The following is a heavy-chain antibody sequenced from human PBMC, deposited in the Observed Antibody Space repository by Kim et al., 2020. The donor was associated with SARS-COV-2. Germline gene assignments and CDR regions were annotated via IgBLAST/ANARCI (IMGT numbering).Heavy chain of an antibody. D-gene: IGHD5-18*01. V-gene: IGHV4-59*01. J-gene: IGHJ6*02. CDR1: GGSISSYY. CDR3: ARDWQMVGYENYYYYGMDV. CDR2: IYYSGST. Sequence: SETLSLTCTVSGGSISSYYWSWIRQPPGKGLEWIGYIYYSGSTNYNPSLKSRVTISVDTSKNQFSLKLSSVTAADTAVYYCARDWQMVGYENYYYYGMDVWGQGTTVTVSS.